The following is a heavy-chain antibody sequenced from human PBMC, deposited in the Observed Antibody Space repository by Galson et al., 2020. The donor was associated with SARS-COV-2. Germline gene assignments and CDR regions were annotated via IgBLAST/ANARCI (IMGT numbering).Heavy chain of an antibody. Sequence: SETLSLTCDVYGGSFSGYSWTWISQPPGKGLEWIGDINVGGNTNYSTSPRSRVTGSIDTSKNQLSLNLRSVTAADTALYYCARGHRGVVPSPVLGLGPYYSYYYMDVWDKGTTVTVSS. CDR2: INVGGNT. D-gene: IGHD3-10*01. CDR3: ARGHRGVVPSPVLGLGPYYSYYYMDV. V-gene: IGHV4-34*01. J-gene: IGHJ6*03. CDR1: GGSFSGYS.